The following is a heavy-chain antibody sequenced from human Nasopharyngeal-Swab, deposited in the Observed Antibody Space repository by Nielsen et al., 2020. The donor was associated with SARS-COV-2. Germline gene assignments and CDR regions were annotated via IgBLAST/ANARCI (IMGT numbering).Heavy chain of an antibody. J-gene: IGHJ4*02. V-gene: IGHV3-30*18. Sequence: GESLKISCAASGFTFSSYGMHWVRQAPGKGLDWVAVISYDGSIKYYADSVKGRFTISRDNSKNTVYLQMNSLRAEDTAVYYCAKGRVPVADVWGQGTLVTVSS. CDR2: ISYDGSIK. D-gene: IGHD6-19*01. CDR1: GFTFSSYG. CDR3: AKGRVPVADV.